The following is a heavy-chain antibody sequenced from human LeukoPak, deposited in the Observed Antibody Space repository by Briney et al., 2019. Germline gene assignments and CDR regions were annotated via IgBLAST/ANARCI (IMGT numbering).Heavy chain of an antibody. CDR1: GFTFSSYG. J-gene: IGHJ3*02. V-gene: IGHV3-30*18. Sequence: GGSLRLSCAASGFTFSSYGMHWVRQAPGKGLEWVAVISYDGSNKYYADSVKGRFTISRDNSKNTLYLQMNSLRAEDTAVYYCAKDEGNGIVGSYDAFDIWGQGTMVTVSS. CDR2: ISYDGSNK. D-gene: IGHD1-26*01. CDR3: AKDEGNGIVGSYDAFDI.